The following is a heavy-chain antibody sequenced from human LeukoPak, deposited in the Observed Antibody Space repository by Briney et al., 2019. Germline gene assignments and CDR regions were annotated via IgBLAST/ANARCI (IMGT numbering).Heavy chain of an antibody. Sequence: GGSLRLSCAASGFTFSSYSMNWVRQAPGKGLEWLSYINKSSGAIYYADSVKGRFTISRDNAKNSLYLQMNSLRAEDTAVYYCARDPLGTTGFYGMDVWGQGTTVTVSS. CDR3: ARDPLGTTGFYGMDV. D-gene: IGHD1-7*01. CDR2: INKSSGAI. V-gene: IGHV3-21*05. CDR1: GFTFSSYS. J-gene: IGHJ6*02.